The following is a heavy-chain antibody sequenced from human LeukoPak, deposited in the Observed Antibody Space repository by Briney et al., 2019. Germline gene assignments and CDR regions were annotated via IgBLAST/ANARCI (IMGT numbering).Heavy chain of an antibody. CDR3: AREATPGNWFDP. CDR2: IIPIFGTA. J-gene: IGHJ5*02. Sequence: SVKVSCKASGGTFRSYAISWVRQAPGQGLEWMGGIIPIFGTANYAQKFQGRVTITTDESTSTAYMELSSLRSEDTAVYYCAREATPGNWFDPWGQGTLVTVSS. V-gene: IGHV1-69*05. CDR1: GGTFRSYA. D-gene: IGHD2-15*01.